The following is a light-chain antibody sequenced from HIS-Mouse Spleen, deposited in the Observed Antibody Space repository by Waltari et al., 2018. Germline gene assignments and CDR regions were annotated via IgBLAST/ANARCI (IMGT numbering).Light chain of an antibody. V-gene: IGKV1-16*02. CDR2: AAS. J-gene: IGKJ2*01. CDR1: QGLSNY. CDR3: QQYNSYPRT. Sequence: DIQMTQSPSSLSASVGDRVTITCRASQGLSNYLAWFQQKPGKAPQSLIYAASSLQSGVPSKFSGSGSGTDFTLTISSLQPEDFATYYCQQYNSYPRTVGQGTKLEIK.